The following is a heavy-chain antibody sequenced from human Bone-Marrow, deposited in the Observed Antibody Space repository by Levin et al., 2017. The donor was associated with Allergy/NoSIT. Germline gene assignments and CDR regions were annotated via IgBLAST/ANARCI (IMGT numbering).Heavy chain of an antibody. CDR3: AKDVGDYVRVAFDI. CDR1: GFTFSSYG. Sequence: GESLKISCAASGFTFSSYGMHWVRQAPGKGLEWVAVISYDGSNKYYADSVKGRFTISRDNSKNTLYLQMNSLRAEDTAVYYCAKDVGDYVRVAFDIWGQGTMVTVSS. CDR2: ISYDGSNK. J-gene: IGHJ3*02. V-gene: IGHV3-30*18. D-gene: IGHD4-17*01.